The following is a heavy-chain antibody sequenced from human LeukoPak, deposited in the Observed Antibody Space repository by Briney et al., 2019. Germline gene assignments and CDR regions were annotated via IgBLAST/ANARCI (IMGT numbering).Heavy chain of an antibody. J-gene: IGHJ6*02. CDR1: GGSISSSYYY. Sequence: SETLSLTCTVSGGSISSSYYYWGWIRQPPGKGLEWIGSIYSSGSTYYNPSLKSRVTISVDTSKNQFSLKLTSVTAADTAVYYCARHWIGRWYSSATMGMDVWGQGTTVTVSS. V-gene: IGHV4-39*01. CDR3: ARHWIGRWYSSATMGMDV. D-gene: IGHD6-19*01. CDR2: IYSSGST.